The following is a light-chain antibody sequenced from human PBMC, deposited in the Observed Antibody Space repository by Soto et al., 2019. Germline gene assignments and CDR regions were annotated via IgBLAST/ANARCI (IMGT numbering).Light chain of an antibody. V-gene: IGLV1-44*01. CDR2: SNN. CDR1: SSNIGSNT. Sequence: QSVLTQPPSASGTPGQTVTISCTGSSSNIGSNTVNWYQQLPGTNPHHLIYSNNQRPSGVPDRISGSNSGTSAALAISGLQSEDEADYYCGAWDDGLNGRVFGTGTKVTVL. CDR3: GAWDDGLNGRV. J-gene: IGLJ1*01.